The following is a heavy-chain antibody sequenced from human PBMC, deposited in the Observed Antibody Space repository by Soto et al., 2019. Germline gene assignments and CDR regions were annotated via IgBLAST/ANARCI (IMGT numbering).Heavy chain of an antibody. CDR3: ARDAPNWNDVPYFDY. CDR2: IKQDGSEK. CDR1: GFTFSSYW. J-gene: IGHJ4*02. Sequence: EVQLVESGGGLVQPGGSLRLSCAASGFTFSSYWMSWVRQAPGKGLEWVANIKQDGSEKYYVDSVKGRFTISRDNAKNSLYLQMNSLRAEDTAVYYCARDAPNWNDVPYFDYWGQGTLVTVSS. D-gene: IGHD1-1*01. V-gene: IGHV3-7*01.